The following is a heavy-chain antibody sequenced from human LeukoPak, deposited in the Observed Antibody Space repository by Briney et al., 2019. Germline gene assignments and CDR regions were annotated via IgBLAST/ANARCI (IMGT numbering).Heavy chain of an antibody. Sequence: SETLSLTCTVSGGSISSYYWSWIQQPAGKGLEWIGRIYTSGSTNYNPSLKSRVTMSVDTSKNQFSLRLSSVTAADTAVYYCARVSQQLVPYYYYYYYMDVWGKGTTVTVSS. CDR2: IYTSGST. D-gene: IGHD6-13*01. CDR1: GGSISSYY. V-gene: IGHV4-4*07. CDR3: ARVSQQLVPYYYYYYYMDV. J-gene: IGHJ6*03.